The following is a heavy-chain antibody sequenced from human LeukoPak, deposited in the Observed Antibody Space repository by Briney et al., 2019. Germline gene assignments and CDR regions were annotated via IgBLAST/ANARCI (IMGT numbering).Heavy chain of an antibody. CDR3: ARDPKQWLVDNWFDP. J-gene: IGHJ5*02. Sequence: GASVKVSCKASGYTFTNYGVSWVRQAPGQGLEWMGWISAYNGNTNYAQKLQGRVTMTTDTSTSTAYMELRSLRSDDTAVYYCARDPKQWLVDNWFDPWGQGTLVTVSS. CDR2: ISAYNGNT. D-gene: IGHD6-19*01. V-gene: IGHV1-18*01. CDR1: GYTFTNYG.